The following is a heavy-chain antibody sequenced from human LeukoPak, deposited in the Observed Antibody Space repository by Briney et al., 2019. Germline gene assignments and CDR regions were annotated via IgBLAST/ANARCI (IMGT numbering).Heavy chain of an antibody. CDR3: ARVPYDFWSGTYYMDV. Sequence: PGGSLRLSCAASGFTFSDYYMSWIRQAPGKGLEWVSYISSGSTIYYADSVKGRFTISRDNAKNSLYLQMNSLRAEDTAVYYCARVPYDFWSGTYYMDVWGKGTTVTVSS. CDR1: GFTFSDYY. J-gene: IGHJ6*03. V-gene: IGHV3-11*04. CDR2: ISSGSTI. D-gene: IGHD3-3*01.